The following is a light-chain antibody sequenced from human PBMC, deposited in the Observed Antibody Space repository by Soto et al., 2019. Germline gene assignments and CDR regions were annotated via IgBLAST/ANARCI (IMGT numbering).Light chain of an antibody. Sequence: DIQMTQSPSTLSASVGYTVTITCRASQTISGWLAWYQQRPGKAPNLLIFDASTLESGVPSRFSGSGSGTTFTLTISSLQSDEFATYYCLQYNGYYRTFGQGQKVDIK. CDR1: QTISGW. CDR2: DAS. J-gene: IGKJ1*01. V-gene: IGKV1-5*01. CDR3: LQYNGYYRT.